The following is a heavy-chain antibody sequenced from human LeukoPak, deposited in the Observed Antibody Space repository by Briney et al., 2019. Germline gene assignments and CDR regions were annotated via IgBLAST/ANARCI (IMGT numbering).Heavy chain of an antibody. CDR3: ARDNSSGSDRDGFYFDY. Sequence: PSETLSLTCSVYGGSFSGYYWSWIRQPPGKGLEWIGEINHSGSTNYNPSLKSRVNISVDTSKNQFSLKLSSVTAADTAVYYCARDNSSGSDRDGFYFDYWGQGTLVTVSS. CDR1: GGSFSGYY. V-gene: IGHV4-34*01. D-gene: IGHD6-19*01. J-gene: IGHJ4*02. CDR2: INHSGST.